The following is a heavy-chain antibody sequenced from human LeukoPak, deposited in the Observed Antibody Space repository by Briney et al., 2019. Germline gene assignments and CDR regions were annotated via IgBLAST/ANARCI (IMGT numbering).Heavy chain of an antibody. D-gene: IGHD6-13*01. CDR1: GGSTSSSNW. J-gene: IGHJ4*02. CDR3: ARAVDSSSWYYSDY. CDR2: IYHSGST. V-gene: IGHV4-4*02. Sequence: SETLSLTCAVSGGSTSSSNWWSWVRQPPGKGLEWIGEIYHSGSTYYNPSLKSRVTISVDKSKNQFSLKLSSVTAADTAVYYCARAVDSSSWYYSDYWGQGTLVTVSS.